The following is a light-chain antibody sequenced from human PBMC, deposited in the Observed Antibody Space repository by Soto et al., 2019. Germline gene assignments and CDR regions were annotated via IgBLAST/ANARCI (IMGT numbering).Light chain of an antibody. CDR1: QSVNNN. J-gene: IGKJ3*01. CDR3: QQYGRSPGLFT. Sequence: EIVMTQSPVTLSVSPGERATLSCTASQSVNNNVAWYQQKPGHTPRLLIYSASIGATGTPARFSGSGSGSDFTLTISSLQSEDFAIYYCQQYGRSPGLFTFGPGTKVDIK. V-gene: IGKV3-15*01. CDR2: SAS.